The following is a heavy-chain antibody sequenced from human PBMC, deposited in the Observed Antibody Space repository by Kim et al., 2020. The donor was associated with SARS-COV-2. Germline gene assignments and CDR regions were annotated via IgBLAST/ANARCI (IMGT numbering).Heavy chain of an antibody. Sequence: GGSLRLSCAASGFTFSSYWMSWVRQAPGKGLEWVANIKQDGSEKYYVDSVKGRFTISTDNAKNSLYLQMNSLRAEDTAVYYCARGLGYCSSTSCYYYYYGMDVWGQGTTVTVSS. CDR3: ARGLGYCSSTSCYYYYYGMDV. J-gene: IGHJ6*02. CDR1: GFTFSSYW. D-gene: IGHD2-2*01. CDR2: IKQDGSEK. V-gene: IGHV3-7*01.